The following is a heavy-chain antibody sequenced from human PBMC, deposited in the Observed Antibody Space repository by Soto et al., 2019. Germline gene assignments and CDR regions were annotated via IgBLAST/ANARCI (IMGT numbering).Heavy chain of an antibody. J-gene: IGHJ5*02. CDR3: VRGATPVTTLVLFDP. CDR1: GFTFSSYA. D-gene: IGHD4-17*01. Sequence: GGSLRLSCAASGFTFSSYAMNWVRQAPGKGLEWVSALSGSAATTHFADSVKGRFTISRDNSKNTLYLQMNSLRAEDTAVYYFVRGATPVTTLVLFDPWGQGTLVTVSS. V-gene: IGHV3-23*01. CDR2: LSGSAATT.